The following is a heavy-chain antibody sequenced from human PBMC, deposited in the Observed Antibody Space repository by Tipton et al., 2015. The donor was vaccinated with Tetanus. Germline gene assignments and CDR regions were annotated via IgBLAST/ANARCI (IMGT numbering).Heavy chain of an antibody. V-gene: IGHV3-48*02. CDR1: VFTFSDSV. CDR3: VRVGLYDLCDF. CDR2: ITSLSSKM. D-gene: IGHD5/OR15-5a*01. J-gene: IGHJ4*02. Sequence: SLRLSCAASVFTFSDSVMHWVRQTPDKGLEWVSHITSLSSKMDYADSVKGRFTISRDNAKNSLYLQMNSLRDEDTAVYYCVRVGLYDLCDFWGQGTPVTVSS.